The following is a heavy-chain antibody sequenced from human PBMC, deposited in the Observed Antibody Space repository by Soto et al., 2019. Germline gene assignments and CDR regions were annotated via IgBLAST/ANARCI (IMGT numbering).Heavy chain of an antibody. CDR2: ISGSGGST. V-gene: IGHV3-23*01. J-gene: IGHJ3*02. D-gene: IGHD3-16*02. CDR3: AKSRDYVWGSYRSPDHDAFDI. Sequence: GGSLRLSCAASGFTFSSYAMSWVRQAPGKGLEWVSAISGSGGSTYYPDSGKGRFTISRDNSKNTLYLQMNSLRAEDTAVYYCAKSRDYVWGSYRSPDHDAFDIWGQGTMVTVSS. CDR1: GFTFSSYA.